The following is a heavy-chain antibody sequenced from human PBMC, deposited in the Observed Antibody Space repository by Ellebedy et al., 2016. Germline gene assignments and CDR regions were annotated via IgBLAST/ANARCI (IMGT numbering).Heavy chain of an antibody. Sequence: ESLKISCAASGFTLSSFWMSWVRQAPGKGLEWVANVKEDGSDKYYVDSVKGRFTISRDNAKNSLSLQMNSLRAEDTAVYYCARGRVAMTWGQGTLATVSS. CDR1: GFTLSSFW. CDR3: ARGRVAMT. D-gene: IGHD2-2*01. CDR2: VKEDGSDK. J-gene: IGHJ4*02. V-gene: IGHV3-7*01.